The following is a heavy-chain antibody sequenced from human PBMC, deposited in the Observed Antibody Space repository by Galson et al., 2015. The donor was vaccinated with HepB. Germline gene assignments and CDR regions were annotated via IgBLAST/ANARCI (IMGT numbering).Heavy chain of an antibody. V-gene: IGHV7-4-1*02. CDR2: INTNTGNP. J-gene: IGHJ4*02. CDR1: GYSFTSYG. Sequence: SVTVSCKASGYSFTSYGMNWVRQAPGQGLEWMGWINTNTGNPTYAQGFTGRFVFSLDTSVSTAYLQISSLKAEDTAVYYCASDPGPVGNILGYCSSTNCHIDYWGQGTLVAVSS. D-gene: IGHD2-2*01. CDR3: ASDPGPVGNILGYCSSTNCHIDY.